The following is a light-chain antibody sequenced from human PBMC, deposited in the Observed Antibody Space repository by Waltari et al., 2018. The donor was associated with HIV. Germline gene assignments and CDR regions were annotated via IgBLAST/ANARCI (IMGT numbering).Light chain of an antibody. Sequence: QSALTQPRSVSGSPGKSVTISCTGTSSDVGGYTYFSWYQHPPGKAPKFIIYDVTKRPSGVPDRFSGSKSGNTASLTISGLQAEDEADYYCCSYAGRYTYVFGTGTKVTVL. CDR1: SSDVGGYTY. V-gene: IGLV2-11*01. J-gene: IGLJ1*01. CDR3: CSYAGRYTYV. CDR2: DVT.